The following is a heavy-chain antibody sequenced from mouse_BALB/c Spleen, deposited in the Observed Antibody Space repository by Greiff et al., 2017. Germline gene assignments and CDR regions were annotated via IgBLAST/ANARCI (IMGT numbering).Heavy chain of an antibody. CDR2: ISDGGSYT. Sequence: EVKVEESGGGLVKPGGSLKLSCAASGFTFSDYYMYWVRQTPEKRLEWVATISDGGSYTYYPDSVKGRFTISRDNAKNNLYLQMSSLKSEDTAMYYCARGNYRYYFDYWGQGTTLTVSS. D-gene: IGHD2-14*01. CDR1: GFTFSDYY. J-gene: IGHJ2*01. V-gene: IGHV5-4*02. CDR3: ARGNYRYYFDY.